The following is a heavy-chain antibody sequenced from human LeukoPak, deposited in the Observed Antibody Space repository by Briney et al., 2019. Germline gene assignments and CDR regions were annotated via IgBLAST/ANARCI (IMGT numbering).Heavy chain of an antibody. J-gene: IGHJ5*02. D-gene: IGHD5-12*01. CDR3: ARSSSGFDFNNWFDP. CDR2: IIPIFGIA. V-gene: IGHV1-69*04. Sequence: GASVTVSCKASGGTFSSYAISWVRQAPGQGLEWMGRIIPIFGIANYAQKFQGRVTITADKSTSTAYMELSSLRSEDTAVYYCARSSSGFDFNNWFDPWGQGTLVTVSS. CDR1: GGTFSSYA.